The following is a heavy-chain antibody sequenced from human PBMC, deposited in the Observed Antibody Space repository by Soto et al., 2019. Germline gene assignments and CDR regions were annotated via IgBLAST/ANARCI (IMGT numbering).Heavy chain of an antibody. CDR2: INHSGST. Sequence: QVQLQQWGAGLLKPSETLSLTCAVYGGSFSGYYWSWIRQPPGKGLEWIGEINHSGSTNYNPSLKSRVTISVDTSKNQFSLKLSSVTAADTAVYYCARSSEQQLAQLNWFDPWGQGTLVTVSS. CDR3: ARSSEQQLAQLNWFDP. CDR1: GGSFSGYY. D-gene: IGHD6-13*01. V-gene: IGHV4-34*01. J-gene: IGHJ5*02.